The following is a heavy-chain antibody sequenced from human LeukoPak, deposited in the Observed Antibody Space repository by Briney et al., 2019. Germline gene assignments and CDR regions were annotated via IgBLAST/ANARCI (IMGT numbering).Heavy chain of an antibody. CDR3: ANPARDFADSGAITW. Sequence: SETLSLTCAVYGGSFSGYYWSWIRQPPGKGLEWIGEINHSGSTNYNPSLKSRVTISVDTSKNQFSLKLSSVTAADTAVYYCANPARDFADSGAITWWGQGTLVTVSS. D-gene: IGHD4-17*01. CDR2: INHSGST. J-gene: IGHJ4*02. CDR1: GGSFSGYY. V-gene: IGHV4-34*01.